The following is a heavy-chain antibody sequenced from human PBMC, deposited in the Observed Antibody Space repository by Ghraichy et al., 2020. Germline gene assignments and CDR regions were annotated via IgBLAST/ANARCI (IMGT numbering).Heavy chain of an antibody. CDR2: IRAGGGST. J-gene: IGHJ4*02. D-gene: IGHD1-26*01. CDR3: VRYRSEVGDRRSFDY. V-gene: IGHV3-23*01. Sequence: GGSLRLSCEASGFTFSSHAMSWVRQAPGKGLEWVSGIRAGGGSTYYAASVRGRFITSRDNSKNTLYLQMNSLRAEDTAIYYCVRYRSEVGDRRSFDYWGQGTMLTVS. CDR1: GFTFSSHA.